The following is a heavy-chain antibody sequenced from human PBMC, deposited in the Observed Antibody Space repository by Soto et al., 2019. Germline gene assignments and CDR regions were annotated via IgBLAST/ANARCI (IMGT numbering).Heavy chain of an antibody. D-gene: IGHD6-13*01. J-gene: IGHJ4*02. Sequence: SVKVSCKASGGTFSSYAINWVRQAPEQGLEWMGGIVPMYGTLNPAQRFQGRVTVTADKSTATVYMELSSLTSEDTAVYYCARGFAYSSNWFAIWGKGTLVTVSS. CDR2: IVPMYGTL. CDR1: GGTFSSYA. V-gene: IGHV1-69*06. CDR3: ARGFAYSSNWFAI.